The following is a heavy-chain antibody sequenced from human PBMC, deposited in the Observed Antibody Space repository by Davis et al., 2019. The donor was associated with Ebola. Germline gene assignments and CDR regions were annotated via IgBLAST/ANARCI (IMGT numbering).Heavy chain of an antibody. CDR3: TSLRYSSSWYGAHGMDV. J-gene: IGHJ6*02. D-gene: IGHD6-13*01. V-gene: IGHV3-23*01. CDR1: GFTFSSYA. CDR2: ISGSGGST. Sequence: GESLKISCAASGFTFSSYAMSWVRQAPGKGLEWVSAISGSGGSTYYADSVKGRFTISRDNSKNTAYLQMNSLKTEDTAVYYCTSLRYSSSWYGAHGMDVWGQGTTVTVSS.